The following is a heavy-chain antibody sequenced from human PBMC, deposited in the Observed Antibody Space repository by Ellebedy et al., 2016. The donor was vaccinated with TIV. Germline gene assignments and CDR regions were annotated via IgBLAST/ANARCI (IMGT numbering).Heavy chain of an antibody. D-gene: IGHD7-27*01. CDR3: ARGWGSMYYFDY. Sequence: ASVKVSXXASGYTFKDYYIHWLRQAPGQGLEWMGWINLKGGGTKSAQKFEGRVTMTDDMSISTTYMELSRLRSDDTAKYYCARGWGSMYYFDYWGQGTLVTVSS. CDR2: INLKGGGT. CDR1: GYTFKDYY. J-gene: IGHJ4*02. V-gene: IGHV1-2*02.